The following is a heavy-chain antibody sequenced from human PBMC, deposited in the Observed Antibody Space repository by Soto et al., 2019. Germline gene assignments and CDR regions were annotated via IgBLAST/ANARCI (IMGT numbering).Heavy chain of an antibody. CDR3: ARDIGFDYVN. CDR2: VKEDGSEL. CDR1: GFNVMSYW. Sequence: GESLKISCAVSGFNVMSYWMSWVRQAPGKGLEWVASVKEDGSELYYLHSVRGRFSISRDSAGNALHLTMNYLSAEDTGVYFCARDIGFDYVNWGQGIPVTVSS. V-gene: IGHV3-7*01. J-gene: IGHJ4*02. D-gene: IGHD3-16*01.